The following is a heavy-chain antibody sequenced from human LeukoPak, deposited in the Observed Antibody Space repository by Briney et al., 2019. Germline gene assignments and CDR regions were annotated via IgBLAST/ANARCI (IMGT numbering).Heavy chain of an antibody. J-gene: IGHJ6*02. CDR3: ARESVDSSGWYEFPDYYYGMDV. Sequence: ASVKVSCKASGGTFSSYAISWVRQAPGQGLEWMGRIIPILGIANYAQKFQGRVTITADKSTSTAYMELSSLRSEDTAVYYCARESVDSSGWYEFPDYYYGMDVWGQGTTVTVSS. CDR2: IIPILGIA. CDR1: GGTFSSYA. V-gene: IGHV1-69*04. D-gene: IGHD6-19*01.